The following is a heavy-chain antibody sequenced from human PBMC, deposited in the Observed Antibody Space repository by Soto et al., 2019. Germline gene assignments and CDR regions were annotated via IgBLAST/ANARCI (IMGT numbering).Heavy chain of an antibody. J-gene: IGHJ4*02. CDR1: GFTFSSYS. CDR2: ISSSSSYI. D-gene: IGHD2-2*01. Sequence: EVQLVESGGGLVKPGGSLRLSCAASGFTFSSYSMNWVRQAPGKGLEWVSSISSSSSYIYYADSVKGRFTISRDNAKNALYLQMNSLRAEDTAVYYCARDLGYCHAHGFAYWGQGTLVTVSS. CDR3: ARDLGYCHAHGFAY. V-gene: IGHV3-21*01.